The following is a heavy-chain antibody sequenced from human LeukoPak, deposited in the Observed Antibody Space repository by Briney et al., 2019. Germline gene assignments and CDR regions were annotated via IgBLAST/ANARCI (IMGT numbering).Heavy chain of an antibody. CDR1: GFTFSGST. V-gene: IGHV3-73*01. Sequence: PGGSLRLSCAASGFTFSGSTMHWVRQASGKGLEWLGRIRSKVNSYATAYAASVKGRFTISRGDSKNTAYLQMNSLKTEDTAVYYCTRQGGEDYWGQGTLVTVSS. CDR3: TRQGGEDY. CDR2: IRSKVNSYAT. D-gene: IGHD3-16*01. J-gene: IGHJ4*02.